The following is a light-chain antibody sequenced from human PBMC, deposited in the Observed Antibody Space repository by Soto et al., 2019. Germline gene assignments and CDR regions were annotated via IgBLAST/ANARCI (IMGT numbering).Light chain of an antibody. CDR2: GNS. CDR3: QSYNSGLSVV. V-gene: IGLV1-40*01. CDR1: SSNIGAGYD. Sequence: QSVLTQPPSVSGAPGQRVTISCTGSSSNIGAGYDVHWYQQLPGTAPKLLIYGNSNRPSGVPDRFSGSKSGTSASLAITGLQAEEEADYSCQSYNSGLSVVFGGGPRLTVL. J-gene: IGLJ2*01.